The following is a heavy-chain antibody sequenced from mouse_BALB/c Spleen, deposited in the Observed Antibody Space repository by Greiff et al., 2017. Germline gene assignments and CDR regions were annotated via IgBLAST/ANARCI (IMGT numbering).Heavy chain of an antibody. V-gene: IGHV8-12*01. CDR1: GFSLSTSGMG. CDR3: ARRDYLQDAMDY. Sequence: QVTLKVSGPGILQPSQTLSLTCSFSGFSLSTSGMGVSWIRQPSGKGLEWLAHIYWDDDKRYNPSLKSRLTISKDTSSNQVFLKITSVDTADTATYYCARRDYLQDAMDYWGQGTSVTVSS. J-gene: IGHJ4*01. CDR2: IYWDDDK. D-gene: IGHD5-5*01.